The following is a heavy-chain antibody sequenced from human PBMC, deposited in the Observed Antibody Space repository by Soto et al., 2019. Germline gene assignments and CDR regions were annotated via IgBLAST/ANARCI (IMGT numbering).Heavy chain of an antibody. J-gene: IGHJ4*02. V-gene: IGHV3-15*01. D-gene: IGHD3-10*01. CDR1: GFTFSNAW. CDR3: TTLYGSGSYPVVY. CDR2: IKSKTDGGTT. Sequence: EVQLVESGGGLVKPGGSLRLSCAASGFTFSNAWMSWVRQAPGKGLEWVGRIKSKTDGGTTDYAAPVKGRFTISRGDSKNTLYLQMNSLKTEDTAVYYCTTLYGSGSYPVVYWGQGTLVTVSS.